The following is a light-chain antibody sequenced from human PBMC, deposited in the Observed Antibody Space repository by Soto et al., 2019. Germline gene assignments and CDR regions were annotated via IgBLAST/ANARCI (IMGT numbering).Light chain of an antibody. CDR1: QSISNSY. V-gene: IGKV3-20*01. CDR2: GAS. CDR3: QQYGSSPWT. J-gene: IGKJ1*01. Sequence: EIVLTQSPATLSLSPGERATLSCRASQSISNSYLAWYQQKPGQAPRLLIYGASSRATGIPDRFSGSGSVTDFTLTISRLEPEDFAVYYCQQYGSSPWTFGQGTKVDIK.